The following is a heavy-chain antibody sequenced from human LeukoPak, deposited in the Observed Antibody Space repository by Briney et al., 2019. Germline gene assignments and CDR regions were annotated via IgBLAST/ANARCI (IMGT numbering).Heavy chain of an antibody. V-gene: IGHV1-46*01. CDR3: AGVSTMIVVVFNAFDI. CDR2: INPSGGST. CDR1: GYTFTSYY. J-gene: IGHJ3*02. D-gene: IGHD3-22*01. Sequence: ASVKVSCKASGYTFTSYYMHWVRQAPGQGLEWMGIINPSGGSTSYAQKFQGRVTMTRDMSTSTVYMELSSLRSEDTAVYYCAGVSTMIVVVFNAFDIWGQGTMVTVSS.